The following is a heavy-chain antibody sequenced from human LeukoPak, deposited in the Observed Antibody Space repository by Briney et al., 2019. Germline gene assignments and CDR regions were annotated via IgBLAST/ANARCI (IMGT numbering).Heavy chain of an antibody. CDR3: AKTRITMVRGEID. D-gene: IGHD3-10*01. CDR1: GFTFTSYD. Sequence: HSGGSLRHSCATSGFTFTSYDMSWVRQAPGKGLEWVSGISGIGSRTYYADSVEGRLTISRDNFKNTVYLQMNGLRAEDTAVYYCAKTRITMVRGEIDWGQGTLVTVSS. J-gene: IGHJ4*02. CDR2: ISGIGSRT. V-gene: IGHV3-23*01.